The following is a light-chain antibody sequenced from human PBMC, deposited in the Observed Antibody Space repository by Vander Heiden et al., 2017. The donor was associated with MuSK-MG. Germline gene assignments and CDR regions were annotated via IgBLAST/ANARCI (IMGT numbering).Light chain of an antibody. CDR1: QSVLYSSNNKNY. Sequence: RATINCKSSQSVLYSSNNKNYLAWYQQKPGQPPKLLIYWASTRESGVPDRFNGSGSGTDFTLTISSLQAEDVAVYYCQQYDSTPQTFGQGTKVEIK. J-gene: IGKJ1*01. CDR2: WAS. CDR3: QQYDSTPQT. V-gene: IGKV4-1*01.